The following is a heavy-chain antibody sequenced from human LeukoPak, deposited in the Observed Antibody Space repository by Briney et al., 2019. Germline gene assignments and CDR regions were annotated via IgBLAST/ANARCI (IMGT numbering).Heavy chain of an antibody. CDR3: AAVTLTFGGVIAMGPDY. CDR2: IVVGSGNT. Sequence: ASVKVSCKASGFTFTSSAMQWVRQARGQRLEWIGWIVVGSGNTNYAQKFQERVTITRDMSTSTAYMELSSLRSEDTAVYYCAAVTLTFGGVIAMGPDYWGQGTLVTVSS. J-gene: IGHJ4*02. CDR1: GFTFTSSA. V-gene: IGHV1-58*02. D-gene: IGHD3-16*02.